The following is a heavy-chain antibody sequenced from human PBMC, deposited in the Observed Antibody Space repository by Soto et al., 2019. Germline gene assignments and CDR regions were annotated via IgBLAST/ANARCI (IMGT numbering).Heavy chain of an antibody. Sequence: QVQLQESGPGLVKPSETLSLTCTVSGGSISSYYWSWIRQPPGKGLEWIGHIYYSGSTNYNPSLESRVTISVATSKNQFSLKLSSVTAADTAVYSCVRFNWYFGLWGRGTLVTVSS. CDR2: IYYSGST. CDR1: GGSISSYY. CDR3: VRFNWYFGL. V-gene: IGHV4-59*08. J-gene: IGHJ2*01.